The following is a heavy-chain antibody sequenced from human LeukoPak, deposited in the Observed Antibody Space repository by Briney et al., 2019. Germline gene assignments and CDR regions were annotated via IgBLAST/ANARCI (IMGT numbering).Heavy chain of an antibody. J-gene: IGHJ3*02. CDR2: IRYDGSDK. CDR3: AKLQNWGVAFDI. Sequence: GGSLRLSCAGSGFTFSNYAMHWVRQAPGKGLEWVAFIRYDGSDKYYADSVKGRFTISRDNSKSTLYLQMNSLRAEVTAVYYCAKLQNWGVAFDIWGQGTMVTVSS. CDR1: GFTFSNYA. V-gene: IGHV3-30*02. D-gene: IGHD7-27*01.